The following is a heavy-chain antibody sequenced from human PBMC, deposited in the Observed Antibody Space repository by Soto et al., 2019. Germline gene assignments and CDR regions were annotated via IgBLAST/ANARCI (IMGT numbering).Heavy chain of an antibody. Sequence: KPSETLSLTCSVSGAALNSGDYYGSWLRQVPGKGLEWIGHIYFTGAVDYNPSLRARITISQDTSERQFSLNLRLVTAADTAVYYCARLRIATNNYKWFDPWGHGTLVTGSS. J-gene: IGHJ5*02. D-gene: IGHD2-21*01. CDR1: GAALNSGDYY. V-gene: IGHV4-31*03. CDR3: ARLRIATNNYKWFDP. CDR2: IYFTGAV.